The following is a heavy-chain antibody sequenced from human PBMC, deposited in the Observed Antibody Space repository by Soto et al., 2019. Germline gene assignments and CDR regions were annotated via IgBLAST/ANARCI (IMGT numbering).Heavy chain of an antibody. V-gene: IGHV3-15*07. CDR3: TTDPPEGNWNYDTSPQKRIPTTT. Sequence: GGSLRLSCAASGFTFSNAWMNWVRQAPGKGLEWVGRIKSKTDGGTTDYAAPVKGRFTISRDDSKNTLYLQMNSLKTEDTAVYYCTTDPPEGNWNYDTSPQKRIPTTTWGQGTLVTVSS. CDR2: IKSKTDGGTT. D-gene: IGHD1-7*01. J-gene: IGHJ5*02. CDR1: GFTFSNAW.